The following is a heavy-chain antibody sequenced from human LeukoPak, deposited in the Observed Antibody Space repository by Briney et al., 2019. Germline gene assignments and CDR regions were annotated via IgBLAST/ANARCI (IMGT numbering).Heavy chain of an antibody. CDR2: IRGKALGWTT. CDR3: STDFWRLGFDY. V-gene: IGHV3-49*03. D-gene: IGHD3-3*01. Sequence: GGSLRLSCIGSGFTFADYGLSWFRQAPGKGLEWVGFIRGKALGWTTEYAASVKGRFSMSRDDSKNIAYLQMDNLKTEDTAVYYCSTDFWRLGFDYWGQGTLVTVSS. J-gene: IGHJ4*02. CDR1: GFTFADYG.